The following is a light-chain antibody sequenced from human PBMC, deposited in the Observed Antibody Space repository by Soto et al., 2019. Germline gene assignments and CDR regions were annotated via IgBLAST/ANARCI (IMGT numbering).Light chain of an antibody. Sequence: VLTQSPATMXSFTVPNVSLSCXASQYINTRLAWYQHRPGQAPRLLIYQTSLRAAGIPARFSASGSGTDFTLTISDVQPEDFALYYCHQRQSWPRTFGQGTKVDIK. J-gene: IGKJ1*01. V-gene: IGKV3-11*01. CDR3: HQRQSWPRT. CDR1: QYINTR. CDR2: QTS.